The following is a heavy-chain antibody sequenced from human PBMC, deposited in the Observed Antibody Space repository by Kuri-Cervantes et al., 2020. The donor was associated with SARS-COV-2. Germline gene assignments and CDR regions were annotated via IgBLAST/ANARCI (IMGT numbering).Heavy chain of an antibody. CDR2: IYHSGST. CDR3: ARGIVVVPAAIRGELYNWFDP. CDR1: GGSISSYY. J-gene: IGHJ5*02. V-gene: IGHV4-59*08. D-gene: IGHD2-2*02. Sequence: GSLRLSCTVSGGSISSYYWSWVRQPPGKGLEWIGSIYHSGSTYYNPSLKSRVTISVDTSKNQFSLKLSSVTAADTAVYYCARGIVVVPAAIRGELYNWFDPWGQGTLVTVSS.